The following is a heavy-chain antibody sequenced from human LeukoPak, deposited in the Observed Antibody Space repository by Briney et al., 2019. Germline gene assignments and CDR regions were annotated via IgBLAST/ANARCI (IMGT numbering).Heavy chain of an antibody. CDR2: IYPGDSDT. D-gene: IGHD3-10*01. V-gene: IGHV5-51*01. J-gene: IGHJ4*02. CDR3: VLAGSGSYYFDY. Sequence: NTGASLQISCEGVGYMFTNYWIGWVRQLPGKGLELMGIIYPGDSDTRYSPSFQGQVTISADKSINTAYLQWSSLKASDTAMYYCVLAGSGSYYFDYWGQGILVTVSS. CDR1: GYMFTNYW.